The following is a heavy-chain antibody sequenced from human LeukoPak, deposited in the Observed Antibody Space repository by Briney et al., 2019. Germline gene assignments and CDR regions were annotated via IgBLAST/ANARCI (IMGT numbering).Heavy chain of an antibody. CDR3: ARERRGDDAFDI. D-gene: IGHD3-16*01. CDR1: GFTFSSYA. Sequence: QPGGSLRLSCAASGFTFSSYAMHWVRQAPGKVLEYVSTISNNGGRTYYANSVKGRFTISRDNSKNTVYLQMGSLRAEDMAVYYCARERRGDDAFDIWGQGTMVTVSS. V-gene: IGHV3-64*01. CDR2: ISNNGGRT. J-gene: IGHJ3*02.